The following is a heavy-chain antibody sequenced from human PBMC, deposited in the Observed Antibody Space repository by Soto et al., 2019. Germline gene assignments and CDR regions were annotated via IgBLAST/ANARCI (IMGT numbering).Heavy chain of an antibody. CDR1: GLTVSTNP. J-gene: IGHJ4*02. V-gene: IGHV3-66*01. Sequence: EVQLVESGGGLVQPGGSLRISCAASGLTVSTNPMSWVRQAPEKGLEWVSVIYSGGGTHYADSVKGRFTISRDKSKNTVYLQMNNLRAEDTAVYYCARDGSGYWGQGTLVTVSS. CDR2: IYSGGGT. CDR3: ARDGSGY.